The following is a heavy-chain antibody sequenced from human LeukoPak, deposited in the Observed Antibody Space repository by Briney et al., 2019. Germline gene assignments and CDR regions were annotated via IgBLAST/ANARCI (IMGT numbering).Heavy chain of an antibody. CDR3: AREGDCSGGSCYAFDI. D-gene: IGHD2-15*01. J-gene: IGHJ3*02. CDR1: GFTFSSYA. CDR2: ISSNGGST. Sequence: GGSLRLSCAASGFTFSSYAMHWVRQAPGKGLEYVSAISSNGGSTYYANSVKGRFTISRDNSKNTLYLQMGSLRAEDMAVYYCAREGDCSGGSCYAFDIWGQGTMVTVSS. V-gene: IGHV3-64*01.